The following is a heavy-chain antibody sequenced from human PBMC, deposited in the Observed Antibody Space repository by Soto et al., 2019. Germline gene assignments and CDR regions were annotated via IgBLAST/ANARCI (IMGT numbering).Heavy chain of an antibody. CDR1: GFTFSRYP. Sequence: QVQLVESGGGVVQPGRSLRLSCAASGFTFSRYPMHWVRQAPGKGLEWVAVISYDGSNKDYSDSVKGRFTISRYNSKNTMYLQMNSLRPEDTAVYYCAREVGPFDYWGQGTLVTVSS. CDR3: AREVGPFDY. D-gene: IGHD1-26*01. J-gene: IGHJ4*02. CDR2: ISYDGSNK. V-gene: IGHV3-30-3*01.